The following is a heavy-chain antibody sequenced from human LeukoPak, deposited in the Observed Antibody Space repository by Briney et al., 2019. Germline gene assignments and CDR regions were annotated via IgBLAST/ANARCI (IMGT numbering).Heavy chain of an antibody. Sequence: ASVKVSCKASGYSFSSYYMIWVRQAPGQGLEWMGIINPSGGSTYYAQKFQGRVTMTRDMSTSTVYMELSSLRSEDTALYYCASGSHVRVYDSNPHYGHYWGQGTLVTVSS. CDR3: ASGSHVRVYDSNPHYGHY. J-gene: IGHJ4*02. CDR1: GYSFSSYY. D-gene: IGHD3-22*01. V-gene: IGHV1-46*01. CDR2: INPSGGST.